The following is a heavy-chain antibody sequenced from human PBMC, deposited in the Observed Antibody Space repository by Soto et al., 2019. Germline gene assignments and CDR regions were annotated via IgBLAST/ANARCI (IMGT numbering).Heavy chain of an antibody. Sequence: VKVSGKGCGSSLTSYWISWVRQMPGKGLEWMGRIDPSDSYTNYSPSFQGHVTISADKSISAAYLQWSSLKASDTAMYYCARRSGSSSRYYYYGMDVWGQGTTVTVSS. CDR2: IDPSDSYT. V-gene: IGHV5-10-1*01. CDR3: ARRSGSSSRYYYYGMDV. D-gene: IGHD6-6*01. J-gene: IGHJ6*02. CDR1: GSSLTSYW.